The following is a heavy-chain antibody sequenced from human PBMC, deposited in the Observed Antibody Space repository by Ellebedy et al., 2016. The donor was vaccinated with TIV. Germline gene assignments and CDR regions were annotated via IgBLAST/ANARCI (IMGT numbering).Heavy chain of an antibody. V-gene: IGHV3-23*01. CDR2: ISDIGGNT. J-gene: IGHJ3*02. CDR1: GFTFSSYA. CDR3: ARDPVGVGPAFDI. D-gene: IGHD4-23*01. Sequence: PGGSLRLSCTASGFTFSSYAMSWVRQAPGKGLEWVSSISDIGGNTYYADSVKGRFTISRDNSKNTLYLQMNSLRAEDTAVYYCARDPVGVGPAFDIWGQGTMVTVSS.